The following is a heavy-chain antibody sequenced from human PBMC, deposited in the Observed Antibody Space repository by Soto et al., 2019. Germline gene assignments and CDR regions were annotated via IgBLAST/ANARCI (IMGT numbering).Heavy chain of an antibody. CDR1: GGTFGSYA. Sequence: SVKVSCTTSGGTFGSYAISWVRQAPGQGLEWMGGIIPIFSTPNYAQKFQGRVTITADESTSTAYMELSSLRSEDTAVYYCARPIQYYFDTSAQSAWFDPWGQGTLVTVSS. CDR3: ARPIQYYFDTSAQSAWFDP. V-gene: IGHV1-69*13. J-gene: IGHJ5*02. D-gene: IGHD3-22*01. CDR2: IIPIFSTP.